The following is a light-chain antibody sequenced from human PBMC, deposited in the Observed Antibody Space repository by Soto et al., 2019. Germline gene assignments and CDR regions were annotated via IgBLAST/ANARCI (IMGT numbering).Light chain of an antibody. CDR3: QTWGTGYVV. CDR1: SGHSTYA. Sequence: QLVLTQSPSASASLGASVKITCTLSSGHSTYAIAWHQQQPGKGPRYLMRLYSAGRHIKGDGVPDRFSGSGSGTERYLTISTLQSDDEADYYCQTWGTGYVVFGGGTKLTVL. V-gene: IGLV4-69*01. J-gene: IGLJ2*01. CDR2: LYSAGRH.